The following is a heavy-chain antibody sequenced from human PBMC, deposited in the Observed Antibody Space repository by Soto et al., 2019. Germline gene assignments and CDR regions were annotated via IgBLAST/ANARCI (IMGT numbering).Heavy chain of an antibody. D-gene: IGHD3-10*01. V-gene: IGHV3-48*03. CDR2: ISNTGSTV. J-gene: IGHJ4*02. CDR1: GFTFSSYE. Sequence: GGSLRLSCAASGFTFSSYEMNWVRQAPGKGLDWVSFISNTGSTVYYADSVKGRFTISRDNAKNSLYLQMNSLRAEDTAIYYCVDGYYFDYWGQGTLVTVSS. CDR3: VDGYYFDY.